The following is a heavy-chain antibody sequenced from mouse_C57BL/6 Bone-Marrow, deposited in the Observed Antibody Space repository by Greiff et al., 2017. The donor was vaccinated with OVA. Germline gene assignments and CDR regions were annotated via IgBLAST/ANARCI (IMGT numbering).Heavy chain of an antibody. D-gene: IGHD1-1*01. CDR1: GYSITSGYD. V-gene: IGHV3-1*01. CDR2: ISYSGST. J-gene: IGHJ3*01. Sequence: DVHLVESGPGMVKPSQSLSLTCTVTGYSITSGYDWHWIRHFPGNKLEWMGYISYSGSTNYNPSLKSRISITHDTSKNHFFLKLNSVTTEDTATYYCASYGSTAWFAYWGQGTLVTVSA. CDR3: ASYGSTAWFAY.